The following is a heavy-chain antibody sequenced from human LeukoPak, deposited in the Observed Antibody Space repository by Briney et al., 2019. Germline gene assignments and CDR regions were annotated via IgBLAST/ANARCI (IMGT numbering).Heavy chain of an antibody. V-gene: IGHV3-23*01. J-gene: IGHJ5*02. Sequence: GGSLRLSCEVSGFIVSSNYMTWVRQAPGKGLEWVSAISGSGGSTYYADSVKGRFTISRDNSKNTLYLQMNSLRAEDTAVYYCAKEQKRYNWNDFFPQAIRVIDPWGQGTLVTVSS. CDR2: ISGSGGST. CDR3: AKEQKRYNWNDFFPQAIRVIDP. CDR1: GFIVSSNY. D-gene: IGHD1-20*01.